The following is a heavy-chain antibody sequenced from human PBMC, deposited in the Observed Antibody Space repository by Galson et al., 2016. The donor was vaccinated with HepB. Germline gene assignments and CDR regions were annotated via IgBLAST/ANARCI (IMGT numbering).Heavy chain of an antibody. D-gene: IGHD6-13*01. CDR2: INPVFGTV. CDR3: VGNSAGGRALT. V-gene: IGHV1-69*06. CDR1: GGTFSSYA. J-gene: IGHJ5*02. Sequence: SVKVSCKASGGTFSSYAISWVRQAPGQGLEWMGGINPVFGTVKYAEKFQGRVTITADKSTSTAYMELSSLRSEDTAVYYCVGNSAGGRALTWGQGTVVTVSS.